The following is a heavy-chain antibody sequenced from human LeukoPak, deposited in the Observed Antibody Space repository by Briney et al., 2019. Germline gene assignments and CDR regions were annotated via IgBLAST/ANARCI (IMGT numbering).Heavy chain of an antibody. J-gene: IGHJ4*02. D-gene: IGHD4-17*01. Sequence: GGSLGLSCAASGFTFDDYTMHWVRHAPGKGLEWVSLISWDGGSTYYADSVKGRFTISRDNSKNSLYLQMNSLRTEDTALYYCAKADDYGDYYFDYWGQGTLVTVSS. CDR3: AKADDYGDYYFDY. CDR1: GFTFDDYT. V-gene: IGHV3-43*01. CDR2: ISWDGGST.